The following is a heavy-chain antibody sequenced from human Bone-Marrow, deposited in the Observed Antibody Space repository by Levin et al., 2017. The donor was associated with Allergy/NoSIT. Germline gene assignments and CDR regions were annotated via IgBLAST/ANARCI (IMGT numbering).Heavy chain of an antibody. CDR1: GYTFSAYG. CDR3: ARVRGRYDYNLGSLPDAFDV. V-gene: IGHV7-4-1*01. D-gene: IGHD3-16*01. J-gene: IGHJ3*01. Sequence: GESLKISCKASGYTFSAYGMNWVRQAPGQGLEWMGWMNTRTGNPTYAQAFTGRFVFSLDTSVNTAYLQIDNLKTEDTAVYYCARVRGRYDYNLGSLPDAFDVWGQGTMVTVSP. CDR2: MNTRTGNP.